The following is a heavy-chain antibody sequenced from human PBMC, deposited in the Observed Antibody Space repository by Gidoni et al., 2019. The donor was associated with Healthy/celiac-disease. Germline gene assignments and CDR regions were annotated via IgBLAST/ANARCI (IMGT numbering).Heavy chain of an antibody. Sequence: QLQLQESGSGLVKPSQTLSLTCAVSGGSISSGGYSWSWIRQPPGKGLEWIGYIYHSGSTYYNPSLKSRVTISVDRSKNQFSLKLSSVTAADTAVYYCARANMRYCSGGSCYSVIDYWGQGTLVTVSS. J-gene: IGHJ4*02. CDR1: GGSISSGGYS. CDR3: ARANMRYCSGGSCYSVIDY. CDR2: IYHSGST. D-gene: IGHD2-15*01. V-gene: IGHV4-30-2*01.